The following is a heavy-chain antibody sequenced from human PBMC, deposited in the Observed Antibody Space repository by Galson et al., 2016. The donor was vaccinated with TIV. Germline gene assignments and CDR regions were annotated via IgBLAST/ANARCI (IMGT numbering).Heavy chain of an antibody. CDR3: ARVRGDGEYSYGPFVY. CDR1: GFTFSAYA. J-gene: IGHJ4*02. V-gene: IGHV3-21*01. Sequence: SLRLSCAAFGFTFSAYAMHWVRQAPGKGLEWVSTISSSGRFVYYADSLKGRFTISRDSATSSLHLQMNSLRAEDSGIYYCARVRGDGEYSYGPFVYWGQGTLVTVSS. CDR2: ISSSGRFV. D-gene: IGHD2/OR15-2a*01.